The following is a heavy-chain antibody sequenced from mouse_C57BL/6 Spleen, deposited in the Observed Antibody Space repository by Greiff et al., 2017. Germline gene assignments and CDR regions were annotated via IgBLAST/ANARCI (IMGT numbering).Heavy chain of an antibody. CDR3: AITTVVATNAMDY. D-gene: IGHD1-1*01. V-gene: IGHV1-50*01. Sequence: QVQLQQPGAELVKPGASVKLSCKASGYTFTSYWMQWVKHRPGQGLEWIGEIDPSDSYTNSNQKFKGKATLTVDTSSSTAYMQPSSLTSEDSAVYYCAITTVVATNAMDYWGQGTSVTVSS. J-gene: IGHJ4*01. CDR1: GYTFTSYW. CDR2: IDPSDSYT.